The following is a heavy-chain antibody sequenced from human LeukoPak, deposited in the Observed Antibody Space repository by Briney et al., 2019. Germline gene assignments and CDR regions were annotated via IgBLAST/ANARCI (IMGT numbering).Heavy chain of an antibody. J-gene: IGHJ4*02. D-gene: IGHD6-13*01. CDR3: ARGSSSWDDRHFDY. CDR2: TYYRSKWYN. CDR1: GDSVSSNSAA. V-gene: IGHV6-1*01. Sequence: SQTLSLTCAISGDSVSSNSAAWNWIRQSPSRGLEWLGRTYYRSKWYNDYAVSVKSRITINPDTSENQFSMQLNSVTPEDTAVYYCARGSSSWDDRHFDYWGQGTLVTVSS.